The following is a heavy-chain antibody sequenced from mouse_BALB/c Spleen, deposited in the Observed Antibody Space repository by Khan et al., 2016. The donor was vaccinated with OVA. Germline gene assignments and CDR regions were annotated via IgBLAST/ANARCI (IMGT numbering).Heavy chain of an antibody. V-gene: IGHV7-3*02. D-gene: IGHD1-1*01. CDR1: GFTFTDYY. Sequence: EVELVESGGGLVQPGGSLRLSCATSGFTFTDYYISWVRQPPGKSLEWLGFIRNKAKDYTTEYSAPVEGRFTISRDNSQSIVYLQMNTLRSVDSATFYCARETVVDVYWYLDVWGAGTTVTVSS. CDR3: ARETVVDVYWYLDV. CDR2: IRNKAKDYTT. J-gene: IGHJ1*01.